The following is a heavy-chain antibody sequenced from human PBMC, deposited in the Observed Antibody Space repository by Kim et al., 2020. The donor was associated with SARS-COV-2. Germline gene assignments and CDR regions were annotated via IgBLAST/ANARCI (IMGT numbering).Heavy chain of an antibody. J-gene: IGHJ5*02. Sequence: YADAVKGRFTISRDNAKNTLYLQMNSLRAEDTAVYYCARGVWFGESWFDPWGQGTLVTVSS. V-gene: IGHV3-74*01. CDR3: ARGVWFGESWFDP. D-gene: IGHD3-10*01.